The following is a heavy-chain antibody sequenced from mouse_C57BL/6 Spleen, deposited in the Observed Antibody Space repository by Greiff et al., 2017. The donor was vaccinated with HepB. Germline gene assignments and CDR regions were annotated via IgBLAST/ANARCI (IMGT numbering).Heavy chain of an antibody. V-gene: IGHV2-6*01. CDR3: ATEFSGWGFAY. CDR1: GFSLTSYG. J-gene: IGHJ3*01. Sequence: VKLMESGPGLVAPSQSLSITCTVSGFSLTSYGVDWVRQSPGKGLEWLGVIWGVGSTNYNSALKSRLSISKDNSKSQVFLKMNSRQTDDTAMYYCATEFSGWGFAYWGQGTLVTVSA. D-gene: IGHD6-2*01. CDR2: IWGVGST.